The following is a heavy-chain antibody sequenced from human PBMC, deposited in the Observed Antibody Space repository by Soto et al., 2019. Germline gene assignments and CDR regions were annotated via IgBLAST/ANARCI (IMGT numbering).Heavy chain of an antibody. D-gene: IGHD1-26*01. CDR3: ARLQWERYYYYGMDV. J-gene: IGHJ6*04. CDR1: GYTFTSYD. Sequence: QVQLVQSGAEVKKPGASVKVSCKASGYTFTSYDINWVRQATGQGLEWMGWMNPNSGNTGYAQKFQGRVTMTRTTSISTAYMELSSLRSEDTAVYYCARLQWERYYYYGMDVWGKGTTVTVSS. CDR2: MNPNSGNT. V-gene: IGHV1-8*01.